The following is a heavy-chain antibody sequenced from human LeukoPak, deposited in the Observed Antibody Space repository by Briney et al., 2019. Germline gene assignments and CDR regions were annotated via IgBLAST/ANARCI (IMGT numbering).Heavy chain of an antibody. CDR2: INPNSGGT. D-gene: IGHD1-26*01. V-gene: IGHV1-2*02. J-gene: IGHJ4*02. CDR1: GYTFSGHY. Sequence: GASVKVSCKASGYTFSGHYMHWVRQAPGQGLEWMGWINPNSGGTNSAQKFQGRVTMTRDTSISTVYMELGRLRSDDTAVYHCARGGWEGGLYYFDYWGQGSLVTVSS. CDR3: ARGGWEGGLYYFDY.